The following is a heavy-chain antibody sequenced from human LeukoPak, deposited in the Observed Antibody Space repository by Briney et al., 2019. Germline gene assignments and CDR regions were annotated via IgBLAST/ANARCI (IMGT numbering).Heavy chain of an antibody. CDR2: IGTAGDT. V-gene: IGHV3-13*01. D-gene: IGHD3-10*01. CDR1: GFTFSSYD. J-gene: IGHJ6*02. CDR3: ARIGSGNGMDV. Sequence: GGSLRLSCAASGFTFSSYDMHWVRQATGKGLEWVSAIGTAGDTYYPGSVKGRFTISRENAKNSLYLQMNSLRAGDTAVYYCARIGSGNGMDVWGQGTTVTVSS.